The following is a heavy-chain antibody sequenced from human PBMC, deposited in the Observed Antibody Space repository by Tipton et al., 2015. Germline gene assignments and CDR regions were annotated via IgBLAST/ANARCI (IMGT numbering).Heavy chain of an antibody. CDR1: GGSVSSGSYY. V-gene: IGHV4-61*01. J-gene: IGHJ4*02. CDR2: INHSGST. D-gene: IGHD4-23*01. Sequence: TLSLTCTVSGGSVSSGSYYWSWLRQPPGKGLEWIGEINHSGSTNYNPSLKSRVTMSRDTSKNQFSLKMSSVTASDTAVYYCARARGRHGGLFDSWGQGILVTVSS. CDR3: ARARGRHGGLFDS.